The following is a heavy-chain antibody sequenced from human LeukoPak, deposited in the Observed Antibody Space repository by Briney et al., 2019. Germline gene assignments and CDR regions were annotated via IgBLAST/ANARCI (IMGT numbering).Heavy chain of an antibody. CDR3: AKEAGIATFPGYVDY. CDR2: ISGSGTYT. D-gene: IGHD1-26*01. V-gene: IGHV3-23*01. Sequence: TGGPLTLSCAASGFSLSHYAMRWLRQAPGQGLEGVSTISGSGTYTYYADSVKGRLTISRDNSKNSVYLQMDSLRAEDSALYYCAKEAGIATFPGYVDYWGQGTLVTVSS. CDR1: GFSLSHYA. J-gene: IGHJ4*02.